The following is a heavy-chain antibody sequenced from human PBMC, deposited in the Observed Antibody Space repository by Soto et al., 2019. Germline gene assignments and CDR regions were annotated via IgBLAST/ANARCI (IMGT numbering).Heavy chain of an antibody. Sequence: GGSLRLSCAASGFTFSSYAMSWVRQAPGKGLEWVSAISGSGGSTYYADSVKGRFTISRDNSKNTLYLQMNSLRAEDTAVYYGAKVIARSIAAAGLDAFDIWGQGTMVTVSS. V-gene: IGHV3-23*01. D-gene: IGHD6-13*01. J-gene: IGHJ3*02. CDR3: AKVIARSIAAAGLDAFDI. CDR1: GFTFSSYA. CDR2: ISGSGGST.